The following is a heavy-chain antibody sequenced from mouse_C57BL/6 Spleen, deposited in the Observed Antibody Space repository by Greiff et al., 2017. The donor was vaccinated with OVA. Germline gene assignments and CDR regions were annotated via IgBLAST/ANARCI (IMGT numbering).Heavy chain of an antibody. D-gene: IGHD2-12*01. J-gene: IGHJ2*01. CDR3: AIYHYSSYSLDY. CDR1: GYTFTSYW. V-gene: IGHV1-55*01. Sequence: QVQLKQPGAELVKPGASVKMSCKASGYTFTSYWITWVKQRHGQGLEWIGDIYPGSGSTNYNEKFKSKATLTVDTSSSTAYMQLSSLTSEYSAVSYCAIYHYSSYSLDYWGQGTTLTVSS. CDR2: IYPGSGST.